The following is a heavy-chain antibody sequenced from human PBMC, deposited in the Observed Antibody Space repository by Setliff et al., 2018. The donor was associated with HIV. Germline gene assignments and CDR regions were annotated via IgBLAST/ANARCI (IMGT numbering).Heavy chain of an antibody. V-gene: IGHV4-4*07. Sequence: SETLSLTCTVSNNSIRSSYCSWIRQPVGKGLEWIGRIHTLGGTKYNSSLESRVTMSLDTSRNQFSLKLNSVTAADSAVYFCTRDRYANGWLYFDYWGPGILVTVPQ. CDR3: TRDRYANGWLYFDY. J-gene: IGHJ4*02. CDR2: IHTLGGT. D-gene: IGHD2-2*01. CDR1: NNSIRSSY.